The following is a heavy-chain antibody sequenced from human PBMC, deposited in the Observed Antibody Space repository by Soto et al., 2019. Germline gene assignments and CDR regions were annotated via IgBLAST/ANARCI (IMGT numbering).Heavy chain of an antibody. J-gene: IGHJ5*02. CDR1: GYTFTSYG. CDR2: ISAYNGNT. V-gene: IGHV1-18*01. D-gene: IGHD5-18*01. CDR3: ARVRRGYSYGSWFDP. Sequence: QVQLVQSGAEVKKPGASVKVSCKASGYTFTSYGIIWVRQAPGQGLEWMGWISAYNGNTNYAQKLQGRVTMTTDTSTSTAYMELRSLRSDDTAVYYCARVRRGYSYGSWFDPWGQGTLVTVSS.